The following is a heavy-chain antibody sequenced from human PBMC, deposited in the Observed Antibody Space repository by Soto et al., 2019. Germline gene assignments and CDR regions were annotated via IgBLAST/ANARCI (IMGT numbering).Heavy chain of an antibody. CDR2: ISYDGSNK. J-gene: IGHJ4*02. CDR3: AKDFIVLMVYAMEIRLDY. CDR1: VFPFSSYG. Sequence: GGSLRLSCAASVFPFSSYGMHWVRQAPGTGLEWVAVISYDGSNKYYADSVKGRFTISRDNSKNTLYLQMNSLRAEDTAVYYCAKDFIVLMVYAMEIRLDYWGQGTLVTVSS. V-gene: IGHV3-30*18. D-gene: IGHD2-8*01.